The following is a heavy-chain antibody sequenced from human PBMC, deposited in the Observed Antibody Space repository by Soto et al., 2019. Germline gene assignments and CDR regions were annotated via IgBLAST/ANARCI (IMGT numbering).Heavy chain of an antibody. V-gene: IGHV3-23*01. D-gene: IGHD3-3*02. CDR2: ISGSGGST. CDR1: GFTFSSYA. J-gene: IGHJ4*02. Sequence: GGSLRLSCAASGFTFSSYAMSWVRQAPGKGLEWVSAISGSGGSTYYADSVKGRFTISRDNSKNTLYLQMNSLRAEDTAVYYCAKDSHFWSGYLGGGATGGFDYWGQGTLVTVSS. CDR3: AKDSHFWSGYLGGGATGGFDY.